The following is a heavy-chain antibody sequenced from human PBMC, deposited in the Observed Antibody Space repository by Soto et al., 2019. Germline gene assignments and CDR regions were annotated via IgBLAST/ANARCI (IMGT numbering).Heavy chain of an antibody. V-gene: IGHV3-9*01. CDR3: AKATQYYFDY. CDR1: GFTFDDYA. Sequence: GGSLRLSCAASGFTFDDYAMHWVRQAPGKGLEWVSGISWNSGSIGYADSVKGRFTISRDNAKNSLYLQMNSLRAGDTALYYCAKATQYYFDYWGQGTLVTVSS. CDR2: ISWNSGSI. J-gene: IGHJ4*02.